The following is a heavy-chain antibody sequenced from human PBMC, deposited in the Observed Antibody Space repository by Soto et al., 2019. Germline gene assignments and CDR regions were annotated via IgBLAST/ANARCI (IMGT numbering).Heavy chain of an antibody. J-gene: IGHJ4*02. D-gene: IGHD3-10*01. CDR1: GGSISSGGYY. CDR2: IYYSGST. V-gene: IGHV4-31*03. Sequence: SETLSLTCTVSGGSISSGGYYWSWIRQHPGKGLEWIGYIYYSGSTYYNPSLKSRVTISVDTSKNQFSLKLSSVTAADTAVYYCARVDYGSGSSIDYWGQGPLVTVSS. CDR3: ARVDYGSGSSIDY.